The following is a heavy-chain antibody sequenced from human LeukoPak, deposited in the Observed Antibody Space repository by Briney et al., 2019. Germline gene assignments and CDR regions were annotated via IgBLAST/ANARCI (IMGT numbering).Heavy chain of an antibody. CDR3: AHGLSYYFDY. CDR2: IYWDDAK. Sequence: SGPTLVKPTQTLTLTCTFSGFSLSTSGVGVGWIRQPPGKALEWLALIYWDDAKRYSPSLKSRLTITKGTSKNQLVLTMTNMDPADTATYYCAHGLSYYFDYWGRGTLVTVSS. J-gene: IGHJ4*02. CDR1: GFSLSTSGVG. V-gene: IGHV2-5*02.